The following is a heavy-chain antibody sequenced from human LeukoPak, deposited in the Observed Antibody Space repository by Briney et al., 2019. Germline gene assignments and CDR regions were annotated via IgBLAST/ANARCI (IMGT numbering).Heavy chain of an antibody. J-gene: IGHJ5*02. CDR1: GGSISSYY. D-gene: IGHD3-3*01. CDR2: IYYSGST. Sequence: SETLSLTCTVSGGSISSYYWSWIRQPPGKGLEWIGYIYYSGSTNYNPSLKSRVTISVDTSKNQFSLKLSSVTAADTAVYYCARETSYYDFWSGYYTANWFDPWGQGTLVTVSS. CDR3: ARETSYYDFWSGYYTANWFDP. V-gene: IGHV4-59*01.